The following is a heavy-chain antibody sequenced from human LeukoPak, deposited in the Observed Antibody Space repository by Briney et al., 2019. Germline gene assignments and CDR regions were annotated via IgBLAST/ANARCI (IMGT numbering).Heavy chain of an antibody. Sequence: SVKVSCKASGYTFTSYYMHWVRQAPGQGLEWMGGIIPIFGTANYAQKFQGRVTITADESTSTAYMELSSLRSEDTAVYYCARGGLRWEGPFDYWGQGTLVTVSS. CDR1: GYTFTSYY. CDR2: IIPIFGTA. D-gene: IGHD5-24*01. V-gene: IGHV1-69*13. J-gene: IGHJ4*02. CDR3: ARGGLRWEGPFDY.